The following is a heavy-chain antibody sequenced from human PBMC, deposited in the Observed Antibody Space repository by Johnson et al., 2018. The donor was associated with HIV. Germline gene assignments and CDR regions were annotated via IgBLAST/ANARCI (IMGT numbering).Heavy chain of an antibody. Sequence: QVQLVESGGGVVQPGGSLTLSCAASGFVFSDYVMHWVRQAPGKGLAWVTFIRYDGSGKYYADSVNGRFTISRDNSKNTLYLQMNSLRAEDTAVYYCAKDVGNYWPNAFDIWGQGTTVTVSS. D-gene: IGHD3-22*01. V-gene: IGHV3-30*02. J-gene: IGHJ3*02. CDR2: IRYDGSGK. CDR3: AKDVGNYWPNAFDI. CDR1: GFVFSDYV.